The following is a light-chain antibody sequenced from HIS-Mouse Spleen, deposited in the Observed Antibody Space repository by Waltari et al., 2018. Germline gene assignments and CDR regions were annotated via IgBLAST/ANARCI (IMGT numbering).Light chain of an antibody. CDR2: EGS. Sequence: QSALTQPASVSGSPGQSITISCTGTSSDVGSYNLVSLYQQHPGKAPKPMIYEGSKRPSGVSNRFSGSKSGNTASLTISGLQAEDEADYYCCSYAGSSTFSWVFGGGTKLTVL. V-gene: IGLV2-23*03. CDR1: SSDVGSYNL. J-gene: IGLJ3*02. CDR3: CSYAGSSTFSWV.